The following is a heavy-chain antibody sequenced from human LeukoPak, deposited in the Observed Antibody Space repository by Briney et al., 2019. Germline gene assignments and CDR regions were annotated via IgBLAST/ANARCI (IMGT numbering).Heavy chain of an antibody. J-gene: IGHJ4*02. CDR2: IIPILGIA. Sequence: SVKVSCKASGGTFSSYTISWVRQAPGQGLEWMGRIIPILGIANYAQKFQGRVTITADESTSTAYMELSSLRSEDTAVYYCARDRVQLWLSGNFDYWGQGTLVTVSS. CDR3: ARDRVQLWLSGNFDY. V-gene: IGHV1-69*04. CDR1: GGTFSSYT. D-gene: IGHD5-18*01.